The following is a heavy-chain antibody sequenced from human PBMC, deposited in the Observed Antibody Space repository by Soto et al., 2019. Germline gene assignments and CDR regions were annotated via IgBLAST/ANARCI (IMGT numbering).Heavy chain of an antibody. J-gene: IGHJ2*01. CDR3: ARDGGYSRGLTSLYFDL. CDR2: IYYDGDT. CDR1: GGSFSTYH. D-gene: IGHD6-19*01. Sequence: QVQLQESDPGLVKPSETLSLTCTVSGGSFSTYHWCWIRQPPGKGLVWIGYIYYDGDTVYNPSLKSRFTISLETSKNQFSLKLSSVTAADTAVYYCARDGGYSRGLTSLYFDLWGRGTLVTVSS. V-gene: IGHV4-59*01.